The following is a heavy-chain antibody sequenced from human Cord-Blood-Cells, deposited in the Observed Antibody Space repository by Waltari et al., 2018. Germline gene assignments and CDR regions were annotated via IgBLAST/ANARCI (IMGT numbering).Heavy chain of an antibody. CDR2: IYYSGSN. D-gene: IGHD2-2*02. J-gene: IGHJ5*02. Sequence: QLQLQESGPGLVKPSETLSLTCTVSGGSISSSSYYWGWIRQPPGKGREGIGRIYYSGSNDYNPSLKSRVSISVDTSKNQFSLKRSSVTAADTAVYYCASGLGYCSSTSCYTGNWFDPWGQGTLVTVSS. V-gene: IGHV4-39*01. CDR1: GGSISSSSYY. CDR3: ASGLGYCSSTSCYTGNWFDP.